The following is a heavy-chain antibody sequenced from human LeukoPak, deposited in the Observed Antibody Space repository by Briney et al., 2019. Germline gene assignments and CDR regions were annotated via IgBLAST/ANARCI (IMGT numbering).Heavy chain of an antibody. V-gene: IGHV4-4*07. D-gene: IGHD3-10*01. CDR1: GGSISSYY. CDR2: IYTSGST. J-gene: IGHJ4*02. CDR3: ARDGWFGELLDY. Sequence: SQTLSLTCTVSGGSISSYYWSWIRQPAGKGLEWIGRIYTSGSTNYNHSLKSRVNMSIETSKNQFSLKLSSVTAADTAVYYCARDGWFGELLDYWGQGTLVIVSS.